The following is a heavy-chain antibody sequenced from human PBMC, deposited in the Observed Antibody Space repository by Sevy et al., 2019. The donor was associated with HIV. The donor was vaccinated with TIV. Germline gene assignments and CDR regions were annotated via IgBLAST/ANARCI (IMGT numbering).Heavy chain of an antibody. Sequence: SETLSLTCTVSGGSMTSYYWNWIRHPPGKGLEWIGYIYYSGSTNYNPSLKSQVTMSVDTSKNRFSLTLISVTAADTAVYHCARSVGTGNYFDYWGQGALVTVSS. V-gene: IGHV4-59*13. J-gene: IGHJ4*02. CDR2: IYYSGST. D-gene: IGHD2-21*02. CDR3: ARSVGTGNYFDY. CDR1: GGSMTSYY.